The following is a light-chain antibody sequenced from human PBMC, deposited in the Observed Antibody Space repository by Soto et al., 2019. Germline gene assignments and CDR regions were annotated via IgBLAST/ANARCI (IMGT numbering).Light chain of an antibody. CDR3: HQYNNWPPWT. CDR2: GAS. CDR1: QSVSIN. J-gene: IGKJ1*01. Sequence: EIVMTQSPATLSVSPGERATLSSRASQSVSINLAWYQQKPGQAPRLLIYGASTRATGIPARFSGSGSGTEFTLTISSLQSEDYAVYYCHQYNNWPPWTFGQGTKVDIK. V-gene: IGKV3-15*01.